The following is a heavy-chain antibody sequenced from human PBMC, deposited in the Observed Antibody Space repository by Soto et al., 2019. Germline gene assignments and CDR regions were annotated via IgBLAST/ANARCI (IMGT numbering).Heavy chain of an antibody. CDR3: ARGLGDLEWLLPTGFLDY. J-gene: IGHJ4*02. Sequence: ASVKVSCKASGFLFTSYYFHWVRQAPGQGLEWMGIINPSGGSTTYAPKFQGRISMTTDTPTSTVYMELDSLRSNDTAVYYCARGLGDLEWLLPTGFLDYWGQGSLVTVSS. D-gene: IGHD3-3*01. CDR2: INPSGGST. CDR1: GFLFTSYY. V-gene: IGHV1-46*01.